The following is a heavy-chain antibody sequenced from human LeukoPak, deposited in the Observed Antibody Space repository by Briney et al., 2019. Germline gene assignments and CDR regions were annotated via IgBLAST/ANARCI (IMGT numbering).Heavy chain of an antibody. J-gene: IGHJ3*01. CDR1: GFTFSNYA. D-gene: IGHD3-10*01. Sequence: PGRSLRLSCAASGFTFSNYAMHWVRQAPGEGLEWVAVISYDGSNKYYADSVKDRLTISRDNSKNTLYMQMNSLRAEDTAVYYCARDAEYYDSGTDALDFWGQGTMVSVSS. CDR3: ARDAEYYDSGTDALDF. V-gene: IGHV3-30*04. CDR2: ISYDGSNK.